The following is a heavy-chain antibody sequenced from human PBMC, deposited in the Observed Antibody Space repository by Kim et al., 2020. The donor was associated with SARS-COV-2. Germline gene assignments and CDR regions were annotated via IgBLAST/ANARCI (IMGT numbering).Heavy chain of an antibody. D-gene: IGHD6-6*01. V-gene: IGHV3-30*18. CDR2: ISYDGSNK. J-gene: IGHJ6*03. CDR3: AKDAASIAVYKTYMDV. Sequence: GGSLRLSCEASGFTFSSYGMHWVRQAPGKGLEWVAVISYDGSNKYYADSVKGRFTISRDNSMHTLYLQMNSLGAADTAVYYCAKDAASIAVYKTYMDVW. CDR1: GFTFSSYG.